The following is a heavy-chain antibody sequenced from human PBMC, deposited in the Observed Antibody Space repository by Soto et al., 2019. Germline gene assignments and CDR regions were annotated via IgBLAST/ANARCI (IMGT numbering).Heavy chain of an antibody. V-gene: IGHV3-30-3*01. CDR3: ARDRGSYYGSGTEGLYGMDV. CDR2: ISYDGSNK. CDR1: GFTFSSYA. D-gene: IGHD3-10*01. Sequence: QVQLVESGGGVVQPGRSLRLSCAASGFTFSSYAMHWVRQAPGKGLEWVAVISYDGSNKYYADSVKGRFTISRDNSKNTLYLQMNSLRAEDTAVYYCARDRGSYYGSGTEGLYGMDVWGQGTTVTVSS. J-gene: IGHJ6*02.